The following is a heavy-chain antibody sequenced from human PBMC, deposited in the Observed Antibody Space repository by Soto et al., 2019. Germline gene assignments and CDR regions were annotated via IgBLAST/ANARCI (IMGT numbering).Heavy chain of an antibody. D-gene: IGHD2-8*02. V-gene: IGHV3-30*04. Sequence: PGGSLRLSCAASGFTFRSHAMHWVRQAPGKGLEWVTVILYDGRNEYYADSVKGRFTVSRDNSKNTLFLQMNSLRAEDTAVYYCVSALGTTLVVDWYYYPMDVCGQGTTVTVSS. J-gene: IGHJ6*02. CDR1: GFTFRSHA. CDR2: ILYDGRNE. CDR3: VSALGTTLVVDWYYYPMDV.